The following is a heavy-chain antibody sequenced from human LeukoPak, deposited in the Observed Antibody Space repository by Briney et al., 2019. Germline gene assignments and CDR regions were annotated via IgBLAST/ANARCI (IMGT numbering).Heavy chain of an antibody. D-gene: IGHD3-22*01. CDR2: IKQDGSEK. CDR1: GFTFSIYW. J-gene: IGHJ4*02. Sequence: PGGSLRLSCAAPGFTFSIYWMSWVRQAPGKGLEWVANIKQDGSEKYYVDSVKGRFTISRDNAKNSLYLQMNSLRAEDTAVYYCARAWGLYYYDSSGPYYFDYWGQGTLVTVSS. CDR3: ARAWGLYYYDSSGPYYFDY. V-gene: IGHV3-7*01.